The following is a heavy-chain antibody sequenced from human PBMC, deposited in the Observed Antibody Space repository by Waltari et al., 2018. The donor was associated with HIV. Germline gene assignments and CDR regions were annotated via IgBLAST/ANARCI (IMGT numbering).Heavy chain of an antibody. CDR2: GNHSGAT. Sequence: QVHLQQWDAGLLKPSEPLSLTCAVYGGSFTDYYWSWIRQHPEKGLDCVGEGNHSGATHYNPSLKSRVTISIDTTKKQFSLRLTSVPAADTVIYYCARGFCGLSYGMYHYFGMDVWGQGTTVTVSS. J-gene: IGHJ6*02. CDR1: GGSFTDYY. V-gene: IGHV4-34*01. CDR3: ARGFCGLSYGMYHYFGMDV. D-gene: IGHD3-16*01.